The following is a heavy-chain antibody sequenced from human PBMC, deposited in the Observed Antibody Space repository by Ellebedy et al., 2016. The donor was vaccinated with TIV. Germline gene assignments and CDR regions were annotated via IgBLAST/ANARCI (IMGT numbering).Heavy chain of an antibody. CDR2: ISGHNGNT. CDR1: GYTFTSYG. D-gene: IGHD5/OR15-5a*01. V-gene: IGHV1-18*01. Sequence: AASVKVSCKASGYTFTSYGINWVRHAPGQGLEWMGWISGHNGNTNYAQKVQGRVTMTTDTSTSTAYMELRSLRSDDPAVYYCARLFKINHGMDVWGQGTTVAVSS. J-gene: IGHJ6*02. CDR3: ARLFKINHGMDV.